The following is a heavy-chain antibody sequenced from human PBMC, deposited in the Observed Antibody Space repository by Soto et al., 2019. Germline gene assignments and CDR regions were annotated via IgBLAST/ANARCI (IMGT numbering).Heavy chain of an antibody. CDR1: GFTFSDYY. CDR3: ASFAGYYYYGMDV. V-gene: IGHV3-11*03. J-gene: IGHJ6*02. CDR2: ISSSSSYT. Sequence: ESGGGLVKPGGSLRLSCAASGFTFSDYYMSWIRQAPGKGLEWVSYISSSSSYTNYADSVKGRFTISRDNAKNSLYLQMNSLRAEDTAVYYCASFAGYYYYGMDVWGQGTTVTVSS.